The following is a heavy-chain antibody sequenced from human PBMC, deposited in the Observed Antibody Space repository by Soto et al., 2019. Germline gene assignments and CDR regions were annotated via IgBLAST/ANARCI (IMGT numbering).Heavy chain of an antibody. V-gene: IGHV3-7*01. Sequence: GGSLRLSCAASGFTFSSYWMSWVRQAPGKGLEWVANIKQDGSEKYYVDSVKGRFTISRDNAKNSLYLQMNSLRAEDTAVYYCARDPFGYSSSWYPGGNWFDPWGQGTLVTVSS. CDR2: IKQDGSEK. CDR3: ARDPFGYSSSWYPGGNWFDP. J-gene: IGHJ5*02. CDR1: GFTFSSYW. D-gene: IGHD6-13*01.